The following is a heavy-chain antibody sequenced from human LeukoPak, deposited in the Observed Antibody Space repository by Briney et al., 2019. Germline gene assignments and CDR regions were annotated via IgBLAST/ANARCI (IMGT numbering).Heavy chain of an antibody. J-gene: IGHJ4*02. CDR1: GFTLSNYG. Sequence: PGGSLRLSCAASGFTLSNYGMHWARQAPGKGLEWVALISFDESSEYYADSVKGRFSISRDNSKNTLYLQMNNARVDDTAVHYCAKEVGYGSPYFDYWGQGTLVTVAS. CDR3: AKEVGYGSPYFDY. D-gene: IGHD5-12*01. CDR2: ISFDESSE. V-gene: IGHV3-30*18.